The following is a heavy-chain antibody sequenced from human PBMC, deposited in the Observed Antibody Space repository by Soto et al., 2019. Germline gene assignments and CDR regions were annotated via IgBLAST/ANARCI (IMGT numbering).Heavy chain of an antibody. CDR2: MFYTGTT. D-gene: IGHD2-2*01. J-gene: IGHJ5*02. Sequence: SETLSLTCSVSGGSISSGDYYWSWIRQPPGKGLEWIGYMFYTGTTYYNPSLKSRITISMDTSKNQFSLRLTSVTAADTAEYHCASVVRFCSSPSCRGRNWFDPWGQGTRGTVSA. CDR3: ASVVRFCSSPSCRGRNWFDP. CDR1: GGSISSGDYY. V-gene: IGHV4-30-4*01.